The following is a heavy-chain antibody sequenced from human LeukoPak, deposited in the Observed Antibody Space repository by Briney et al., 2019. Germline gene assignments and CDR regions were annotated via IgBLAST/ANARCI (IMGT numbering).Heavy chain of an antibody. Sequence: GGSLRLSCAASGFTFSDSAMHWVRQASGKGLEWVGRIRSKANSYATAYAASVKGRFTISRDDSKNTAYLQMNSLKTEDMAVYYCTRGSYDSSGYYNDYWGQGTLVTVSP. CDR1: GFTFSDSA. CDR3: TRGSYDSSGYYNDY. J-gene: IGHJ4*02. CDR2: IRSKANSYAT. V-gene: IGHV3-73*01. D-gene: IGHD3-22*01.